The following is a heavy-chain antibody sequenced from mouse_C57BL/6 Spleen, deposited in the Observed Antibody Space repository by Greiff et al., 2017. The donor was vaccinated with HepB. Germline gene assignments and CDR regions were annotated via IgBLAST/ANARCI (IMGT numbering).Heavy chain of an antibody. J-gene: IGHJ3*01. V-gene: IGHV5-12*01. CDR1: GFTFSDYY. CDR3: ARPRDYYGSSWGFAY. Sequence: EVQLVEPGGGLVQPGGSLKLSCAASGFTFSDYYMYWVRQTPEKRLEWVAYISTGGGSTYYPDTVKGRFTISRDNAKNTLYLQMSRLKSEDTAMYYCARPRDYYGSSWGFAYWGQGTLVTVSA. D-gene: IGHD1-1*01. CDR2: ISTGGGST.